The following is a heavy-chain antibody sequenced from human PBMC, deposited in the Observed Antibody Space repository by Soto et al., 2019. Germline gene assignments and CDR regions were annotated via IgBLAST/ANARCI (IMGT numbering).Heavy chain of an antibody. CDR1: GGSISSGGYY. D-gene: IGHD3-3*01. Sequence: TLSLTWTVSGGSISSGGYYWSWIRQHPGKGLEWIGYIYYSGSTYYNLSLKSRVTISVDTSKNQFSLKLSSVTAADTAVYYCARDLGDFWSGYAEDDPWRQGTLDTVSS. J-gene: IGHJ5*02. CDR2: IYYSGST. CDR3: ARDLGDFWSGYAEDDP. V-gene: IGHV4-31*02.